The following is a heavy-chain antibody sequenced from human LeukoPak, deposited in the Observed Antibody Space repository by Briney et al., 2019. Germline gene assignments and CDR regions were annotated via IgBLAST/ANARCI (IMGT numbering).Heavy chain of an antibody. D-gene: IGHD1-26*01. Sequence: PGRSLRLSCATSGFTFSRYAMHWVRQAPGKGLEWVALISYDANIGSNKYYADSVKGRFTISRDNSKNTLYLQMNSLRAEDTAVYYCARDRGGSGSYSDYWGQGTLVTVSS. CDR1: GFTFSRYA. CDR2: ISYDANIGSNK. J-gene: IGHJ4*02. V-gene: IGHV3-30-3*01. CDR3: ARDRGGSGSYSDY.